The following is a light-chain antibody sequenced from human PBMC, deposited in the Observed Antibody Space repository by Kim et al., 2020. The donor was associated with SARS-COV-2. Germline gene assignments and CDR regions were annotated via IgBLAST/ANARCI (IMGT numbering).Light chain of an antibody. Sequence: ELTQPPSASGTPGQRVTISCSGSSSNIGSNTVNWYQQLPGTAPKLLIYSNNQRPSGVPDRFSGSKSGTSASLAISGLQSEDEADYYCAAWDDSLNGPYVFGAGTKVTVL. V-gene: IGLV1-44*01. CDR1: SSNIGSNT. CDR2: SNN. J-gene: IGLJ1*01. CDR3: AAWDDSLNGPYV.